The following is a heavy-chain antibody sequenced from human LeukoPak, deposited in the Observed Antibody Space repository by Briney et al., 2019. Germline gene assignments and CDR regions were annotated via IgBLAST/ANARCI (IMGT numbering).Heavy chain of an antibody. CDR3: VRSYYGMDV. CDR1: GFTFSSYA. CDR2: ISTSSSHI. Sequence: PGGSLRLSCAASGFTFSSYAMSWVRQAPGMGLEWVSSISTSSSHIYYADSMEGRFTISRDNAKNSLYLQMNSLRGEDTAVYYCVRSYYGMDVWGQGTTVSVSS. V-gene: IGHV3-21*01. J-gene: IGHJ6*02.